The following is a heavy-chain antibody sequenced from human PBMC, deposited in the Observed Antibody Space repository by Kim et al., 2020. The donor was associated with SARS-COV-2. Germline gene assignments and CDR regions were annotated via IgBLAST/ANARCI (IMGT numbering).Heavy chain of an antibody. V-gene: IGHV4-39*01. CDR3: ARHQFSSSVCYVDFYYYYMDV. CDR2: TYYSGNT. J-gene: IGHJ6*03. D-gene: IGHD6-19*01. CDR1: GDSLSNSSYY. Sequence: SETLSLTCTVSGDSLSNSSYYWGWIRQPPGKGLEWIGTTYYSGNTYYNPSLKSRVTISVDTSKNQFSLKLASVTAADTAVYYCARHQFSSSVCYVDFYYYYMDVWGTGTTVTVSS.